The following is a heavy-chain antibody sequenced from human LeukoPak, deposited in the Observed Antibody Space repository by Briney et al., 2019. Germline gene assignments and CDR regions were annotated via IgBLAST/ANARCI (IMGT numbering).Heavy chain of an antibody. D-gene: IGHD3-3*01. Sequence: PGGSLRLSCAASGFTFSDYYMSWIRQAPGKGLEWVSYISSSGSTIYYADSVKGRFTISRDNAKNSLYLQMNSLRAEDTAVYYCARSGSWGTIFGVAAASYYYMDVWGKGTTVTVSS. V-gene: IGHV3-11*04. CDR3: ARSGSWGTIFGVAAASYYYMDV. CDR2: ISSSGSTI. J-gene: IGHJ6*03. CDR1: GFTFSDYY.